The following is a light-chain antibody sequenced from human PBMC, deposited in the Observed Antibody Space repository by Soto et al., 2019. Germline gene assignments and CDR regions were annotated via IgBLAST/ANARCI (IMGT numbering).Light chain of an antibody. J-gene: IGLJ2*01. CDR1: SGHSSYA. V-gene: IGLV4-69*01. CDR3: KTWGTGTVV. Sequence: QPVLTQSPSASASLGASVKLTCTLSSGHSSYAIAWHQQQPEKGPRYLMRVNSDGRHIKGDGIPDRFSGSSSGAERYLTISSLQSEYEADYYCKTWGTGTVVFGGGTKLTVL. CDR2: VNSDGRH.